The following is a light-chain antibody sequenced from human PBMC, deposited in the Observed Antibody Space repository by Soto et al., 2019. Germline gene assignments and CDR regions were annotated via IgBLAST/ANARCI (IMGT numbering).Light chain of an antibody. CDR1: QTVSSL. CDR3: QQYNNWPPLT. CDR2: GAS. Sequence: EIVMTQSPATLSVSPGESATLSCRASQTVSSLLAWYQQKPGQAPRLLIYGASTRATGVPARFSGSGSGTEFTLTISSLQSEDFAVYYCQQYNNWPPLTFGGGTKVDIK. V-gene: IGKV3-15*01. J-gene: IGKJ4*01.